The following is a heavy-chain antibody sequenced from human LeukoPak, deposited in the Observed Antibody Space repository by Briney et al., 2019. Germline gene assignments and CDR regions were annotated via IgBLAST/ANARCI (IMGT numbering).Heavy chain of an antibody. V-gene: IGHV3-23*01. J-gene: IGHJ6*03. CDR1: GFTFSSYA. CDR2: VGGSGDVT. CDR3: VKFRGIQHYNYHMDV. D-gene: IGHD3-10*01. Sequence: GGSLRLSCIGSGFTFSSYALTWVRQAPGKGLEWVSSVGGSGDVTSYADSVKGRFTISRDNSKNTLSLQMNSLRAEDAAVYYCVKFRGIQHYNYHMDVWGKGTTVTVSS.